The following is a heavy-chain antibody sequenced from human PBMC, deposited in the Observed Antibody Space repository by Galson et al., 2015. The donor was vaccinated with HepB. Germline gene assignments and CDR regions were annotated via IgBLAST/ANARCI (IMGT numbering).Heavy chain of an antibody. CDR3: TRARHLARGMDV. V-gene: IGHV6-1*01. CDR2: TYYRSKWYN. J-gene: IGHJ6*02. D-gene: IGHD5-12*01. Sequence: CAISGDSVSTNIVAWNWIRQSPSRGLEWLGRTYYRSKWYNDYAVSVQGRITINPDTSRNQFSLQLNSVTPEDTGVYYCTRARHLARGMDVWGQGTTVTVSS. CDR1: GDSVSTNIVA.